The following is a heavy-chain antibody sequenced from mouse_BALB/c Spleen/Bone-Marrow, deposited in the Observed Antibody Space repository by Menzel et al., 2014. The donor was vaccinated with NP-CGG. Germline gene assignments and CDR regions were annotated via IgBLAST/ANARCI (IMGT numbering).Heavy chain of an antibody. Sequence: VQLQQSGPQLVRPGASVKISCKASGYSFXSYWMHWVKQRPGQGLEWIGMIDPSDSETKLNQKFKDKATLTVDKSSSKAYLQLSSTTSEDSAVYYCARRDNAPFAYWGQGTLVTVSA. J-gene: IGHJ3*01. CDR2: IDPSDSET. CDR1: GYSFXSYW. D-gene: IGHD1-3*01. CDR3: ARRDNAPFAY. V-gene: IGHV1-59*01.